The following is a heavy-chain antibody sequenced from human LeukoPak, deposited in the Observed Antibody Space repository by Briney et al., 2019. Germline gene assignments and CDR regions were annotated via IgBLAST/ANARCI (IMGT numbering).Heavy chain of an antibody. CDR2: IKSKTEGGTT. Sequence: GGSLRLSCAASGFTFSNAWMSWVRQAPEKGLEWVGRIKSKTEGGTTDYAAPVKGRFTISRDDSKNTLYLQMNSLKTEDTAVYYCTTSGKYYYDSSGYYYSTYFDYWGQGTLVTVSS. J-gene: IGHJ4*02. V-gene: IGHV3-15*01. D-gene: IGHD3-22*01. CDR1: GFTFSNAW. CDR3: TTSGKYYYDSSGYYYSTYFDY.